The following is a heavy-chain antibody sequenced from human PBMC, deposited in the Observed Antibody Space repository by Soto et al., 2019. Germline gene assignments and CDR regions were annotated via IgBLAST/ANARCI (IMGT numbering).Heavy chain of an antibody. J-gene: IGHJ3*02. D-gene: IGHD3-3*01. CDR3: ARGLGTGFLEWDNAFDI. Sequence: SETLSLTCAVYGGYFSGYYWSWIRQPPGKGLEWIGEINHSGSTNYNPSLKSRVTISVDTSKNQFSLKLSSVTAADTAVYYCARGLGTGFLEWDNAFDIWGQGTMVTVSS. V-gene: IGHV4-34*01. CDR1: GGYFSGYY. CDR2: INHSGST.